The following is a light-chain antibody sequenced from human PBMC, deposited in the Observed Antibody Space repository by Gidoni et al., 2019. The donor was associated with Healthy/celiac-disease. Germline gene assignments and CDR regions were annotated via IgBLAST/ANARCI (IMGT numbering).Light chain of an antibody. V-gene: IGKV3-20*01. CDR1: QSVSSSY. CDR3: QQYGSSPRIT. Sequence: EMVLTQSPGTLSLSPGERATLSCRASQSVSSSYLAWYQQKPGQAPRLLIYGASSRATGIPDRFSGSGSGTGFTLTISILEPEDFAVYYCQQYGSSPRITFGQGTRLEIK. J-gene: IGKJ5*01. CDR2: GAS.